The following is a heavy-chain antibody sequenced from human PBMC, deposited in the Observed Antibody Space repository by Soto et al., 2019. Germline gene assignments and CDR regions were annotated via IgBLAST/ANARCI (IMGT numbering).Heavy chain of an antibody. Sequence: QVQLVESGGGVVQPGRSLRLSCAASGFTFSSYGMHWVRQAPGKGLEWVAVIWYDGSNKYYAHSVKGRLTISRDNSNNTLDLQIDSLIAEDTAVYYCARVRTDSSLMADIWGQGTMVAVSS. CDR2: IWYDGSNK. CDR1: GFTFSSYG. V-gene: IGHV3-33*01. D-gene: IGHD3-10*01. J-gene: IGHJ3*02. CDR3: ARVRTDSSLMADI.